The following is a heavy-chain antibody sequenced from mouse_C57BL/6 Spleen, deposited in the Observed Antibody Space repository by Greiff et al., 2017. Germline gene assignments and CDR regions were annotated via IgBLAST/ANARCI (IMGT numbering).Heavy chain of an antibody. CDR1: GYTFTSYW. Sequence: QVQLQQPGAELVMPGASVKLSCKASGYTFTSYWMHWVKQRPGQGLEWIGEIDPSDSYTNYNQKFKGKSTLTVDKSSSTAYMQLSSLTSEDSAVYDGARSLGYGGPGWYFDDGGKGTTVTVSS. CDR2: IDPSDSYT. D-gene: IGHD1-1*02. V-gene: IGHV1-69*01. J-gene: IGHJ1*03. CDR3: ARSLGYGGPGWYFDD.